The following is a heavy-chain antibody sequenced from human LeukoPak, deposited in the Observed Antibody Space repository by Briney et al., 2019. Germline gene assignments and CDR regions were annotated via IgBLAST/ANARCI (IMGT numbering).Heavy chain of an antibody. CDR2: ISWDGGST. CDR1: GFTFDDYT. Sequence: GGSLRLSCAASGFTFDDYTMHWVRQAPGKGLEWVSLISWDGGSTSYADSVKGRFTISRDNSKNSLYLQMNSLRTEDTALYYCARDFRATVSSFDLWGRGTLVTVSS. V-gene: IGHV3-43*01. D-gene: IGHD4-17*01. CDR3: ARDFRATVSSFDL. J-gene: IGHJ2*01.